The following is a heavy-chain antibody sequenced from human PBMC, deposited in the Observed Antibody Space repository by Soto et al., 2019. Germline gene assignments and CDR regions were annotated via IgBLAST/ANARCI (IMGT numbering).Heavy chain of an antibody. CDR3: ARDTGWGLGY. Sequence: QVQLQESGPGLVRPSGTLSLTCAVSGDSINSNYCWTWVRQPPGKGLEWIAEVYYSGGTSYNPSLESRITISMAKSKTQFSLNLTSVTDADTAMYYCARDTGWGLGYWGQGTLVTVSS. CDR2: VYYSGGT. V-gene: IGHV4-4*02. CDR1: GDSINSNYC. D-gene: IGHD6-19*01. J-gene: IGHJ1*01.